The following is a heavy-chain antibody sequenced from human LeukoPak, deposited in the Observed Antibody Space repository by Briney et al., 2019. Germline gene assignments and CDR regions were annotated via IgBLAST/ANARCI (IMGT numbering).Heavy chain of an antibody. D-gene: IGHD2-21*02. CDR1: GGTFSSYG. CDR2: IIPIFGTA. Sequence: GASVKVSCKASGGTFSSYGFSWVRQAPGQGLEWVGGIIPIFGTANYAQKFQGRVTITADESTSTAYMELSSLRSEDTAVYYCASLVVTAKVYYFDYWGQGTLVTVSS. CDR3: ASLVVTAKVYYFDY. V-gene: IGHV1-69*13. J-gene: IGHJ4*02.